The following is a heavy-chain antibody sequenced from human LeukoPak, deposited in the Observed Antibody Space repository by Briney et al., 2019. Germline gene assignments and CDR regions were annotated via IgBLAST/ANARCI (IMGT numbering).Heavy chain of an antibody. D-gene: IGHD3-10*01. Sequence: GGSLRLSCAASGFNFNDAWMNWVRQAPGKGLEWVGRIKSNADGATTDYTAPVKGRFTIPRDDSKNTLYLQMSSLEIEDTAVYYCTSHYGSGGFWGQGTLVTVSS. CDR1: GFNFNDAW. CDR2: IKSNADGATT. V-gene: IGHV3-15*07. J-gene: IGHJ4*02. CDR3: TSHYGSGGF.